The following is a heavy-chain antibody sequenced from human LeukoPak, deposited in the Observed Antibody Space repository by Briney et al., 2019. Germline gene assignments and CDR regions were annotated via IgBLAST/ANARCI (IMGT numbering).Heavy chain of an antibody. J-gene: IGHJ4*02. D-gene: IGHD3-16*01. V-gene: IGHV3-74*01. CDR1: GFTFSSYG. CDR3: ASAYTYVRLGDH. Sequence: PGGSLRLSCAASGFTFSSYGMHWVRQAPGKGLVWVARTNLHGTAVDYADSVKGRFIISRDNAKNTLFLQMNSLRVEDTAVYYCASAYTYVRLGDHWGQGTLVTVSS. CDR2: TNLHGTAV.